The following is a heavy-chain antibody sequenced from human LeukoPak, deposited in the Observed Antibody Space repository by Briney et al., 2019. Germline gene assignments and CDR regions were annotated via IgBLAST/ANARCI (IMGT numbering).Heavy chain of an antibody. CDR2: IYYSGST. D-gene: IGHD3-22*01. V-gene: IGHV4-31*02. Sequence: TWVRQAPGKGLEWIGYIYYSGSTYYNPSLKSRVTISVDTSKNQFSLKLSSVTAADTAVYYCAMGSSGYEYFDYWGQGTLVTVSS. CDR3: AMGSSGYEYFDY. J-gene: IGHJ4*02.